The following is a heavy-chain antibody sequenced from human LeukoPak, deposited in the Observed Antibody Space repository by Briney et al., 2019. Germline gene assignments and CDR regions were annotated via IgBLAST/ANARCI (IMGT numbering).Heavy chain of an antibody. Sequence: SETLSLTCTVSGASISSNYYYWGWIRQPPGKGLQWIGTIYYSGSTNYNPSLKSRVTISVDTSKNQFSLKLSSVTAADTAVYYCARARYGSFDYWGQGTLVTVSS. V-gene: IGHV4-39*07. CDR3: ARARYGSFDY. D-gene: IGHD5-18*01. CDR1: GASISSNYYY. J-gene: IGHJ4*02. CDR2: IYYSGST.